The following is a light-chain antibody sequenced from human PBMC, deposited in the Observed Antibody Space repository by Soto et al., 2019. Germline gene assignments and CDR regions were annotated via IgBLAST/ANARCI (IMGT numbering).Light chain of an antibody. Sequence: DIKMTQSPSTLSASVGDRVTITCRASQSISSWLAWYQQKPGKAPKLLIYKASSLESGVPSRFSGSESGTEFTLTISSLQPDDFATYYCQQYDNLPPYTFGQGTKLEIK. J-gene: IGKJ2*01. CDR2: KAS. CDR1: QSISSW. V-gene: IGKV1-5*03. CDR3: QQYDNLPPYT.